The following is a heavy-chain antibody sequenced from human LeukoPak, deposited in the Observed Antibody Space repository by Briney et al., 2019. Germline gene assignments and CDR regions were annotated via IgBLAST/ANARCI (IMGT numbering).Heavy chain of an antibody. J-gene: IGHJ3*02. CDR2: ISSSGTYV. CDR1: XFTFSSYS. Sequence: PGGSLRLSCAASXFTFSSYSMNWVRQAPGKGLEWVSSISSSGTYVYYADSVKGRFTISRDNAKNSLSLQMNSLRADDAAVYYCARASSKQLAGYLPDGFDIWGQGTMVTVSS. V-gene: IGHV3-21*01. CDR3: ARASSKQLAGYLPDGFDI. D-gene: IGHD3-9*01.